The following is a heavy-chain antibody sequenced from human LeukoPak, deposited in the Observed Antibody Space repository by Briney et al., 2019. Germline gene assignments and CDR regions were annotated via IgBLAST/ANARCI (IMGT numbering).Heavy chain of an antibody. J-gene: IGHJ4*02. CDR3: AKQRLPGTVDY. CDR2: IAYSGDT. Sequence: SETLSLTCSASGGSINRGGNYWSWIRQHPGKGLEWIGYIAYSGDTYYNPSLRSRITISADTPQTQFSLKLRYATAADTAVYYCAKQRLPGTVDYWGQGTPVTVSS. CDR1: GGSINRGGNY. D-gene: IGHD6-25*01. V-gene: IGHV4-31*03.